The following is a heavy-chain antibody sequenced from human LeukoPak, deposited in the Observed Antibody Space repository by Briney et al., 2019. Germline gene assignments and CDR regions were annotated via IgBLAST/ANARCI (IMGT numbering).Heavy chain of an antibody. J-gene: IGHJ6*03. V-gene: IGHV4-34*01. CDR2: INHSGST. D-gene: IGHD5-24*01. Sequence: PSETLSLTCAVYGGSFSGYYWSWIRQPPGKGLEWIGEINHSGSTNYNPSLKSRVTISVDTSKNQFSLKLSSVTAADTAVYYCARRRDGYYYYYYMDVWGKGTTVTVSS. CDR1: GGSFSGYY. CDR3: ARRRDGYYYYYYMDV.